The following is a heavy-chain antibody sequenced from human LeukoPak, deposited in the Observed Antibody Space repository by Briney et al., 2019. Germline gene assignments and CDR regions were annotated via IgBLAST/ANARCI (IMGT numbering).Heavy chain of an antibody. CDR2: ISGSGGST. Sequence: TGGSLRLSCAASGFSLRSYWMHWVRQAPGKGLEWVSAISGSGGSTYYADSVKGRFTISRDNSKNTLYLQMNSLRAEDTAVYYCAKNPHEYSSGWHDYWGQGTLVTVSS. CDR1: GFSLRSYW. CDR3: AKNPHEYSSGWHDY. V-gene: IGHV3-23*01. D-gene: IGHD6-19*01. J-gene: IGHJ4*02.